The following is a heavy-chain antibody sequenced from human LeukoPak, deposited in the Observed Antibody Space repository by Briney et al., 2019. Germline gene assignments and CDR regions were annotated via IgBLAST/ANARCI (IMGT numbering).Heavy chain of an antibody. V-gene: IGHV3-30*04. CDR3: ARDVVTGSSWSFYYYYYMDV. CDR1: GFTFSSYA. D-gene: IGHD6-13*01. CDR2: ISYGGNNK. J-gene: IGHJ6*03. Sequence: GGSLRLSCAASGFTFSSYAIHWVRQAPGKGLEWVAVISYGGNNKYYADSVKGRFTISRDNAKNSLYLQMNSLRAEDTAVYYCARDVVTGSSWSFYYYYYMDVWGKGTTVTVSS.